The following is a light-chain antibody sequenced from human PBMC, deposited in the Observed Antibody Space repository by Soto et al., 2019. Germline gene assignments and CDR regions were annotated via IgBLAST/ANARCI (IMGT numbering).Light chain of an antibody. J-gene: IGKJ1*01. CDR1: QSISNY. CDR3: QQNYRAPPT. CDR2: AAS. V-gene: IGKV1-39*01. Sequence: DVQMTQSPSSLSASLGDRVTITCRASQSISNYLNWYQQKPGKGPKLLIYAASSLQSGVPSKFSGSGSGTDFTLIISSLQPEDFATYYCQQNYRAPPTFGQGTKVEIK.